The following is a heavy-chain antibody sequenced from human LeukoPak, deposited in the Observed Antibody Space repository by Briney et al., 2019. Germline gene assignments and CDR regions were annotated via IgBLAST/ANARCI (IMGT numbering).Heavy chain of an antibody. CDR1: GGTFSSYA. J-gene: IGHJ4*02. V-gene: IGHV1-69*13. D-gene: IGHD1-7*01. CDR2: IIPIFGTA. Sequence: SVKVSCKASGGTFSSYAISWVRQAPGQGLEWMGGIIPIFGTANYAQKFQGRVTITADESTSTAYMELSSLRSEDTAVYYCARAGSDWNYEGGYYFDYWGQGTLVTVSS. CDR3: ARAGSDWNYEGGYYFDY.